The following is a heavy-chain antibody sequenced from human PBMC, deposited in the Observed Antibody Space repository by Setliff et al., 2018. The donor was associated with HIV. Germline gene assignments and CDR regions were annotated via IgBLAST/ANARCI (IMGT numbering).Heavy chain of an antibody. Sequence: GASVKVSCKTSAYTFNSYYMHWVRQAAGQGLEWVGRIAPSSGGIHYAQKFQDRVTMTRDTSTSTVHMELSGLTSDDTAIYYCARMGGYTTTVREVDVGGTARGGFDHWGQGTLVTVSS. CDR3: ARMGGYTTTVREVDVGGTARGGFDH. V-gene: IGHV1-46*02. D-gene: IGHD5-18*01. CDR1: AYTFNSYY. CDR2: IAPSSGGI. J-gene: IGHJ4*02.